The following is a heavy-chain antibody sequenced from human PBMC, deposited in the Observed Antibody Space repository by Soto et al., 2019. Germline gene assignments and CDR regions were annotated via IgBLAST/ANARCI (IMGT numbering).Heavy chain of an antibody. V-gene: IGHV3-13*01. D-gene: IGHD7-27*01. Sequence: EVQLVESGGGLVRPGGSLRLSCAASGFTFDSYDMHWVRQAAGKPLEWVSSIGTVGDTYYQDSVKGRFTFSRDNGKSSLSLQMNSPRVDVTAIYFCARGAPTGGVIFDYWGQGILVAVSS. J-gene: IGHJ4*02. CDR1: GFTFDSYD. CDR2: IGTVGDT. CDR3: ARGAPTGGVIFDY.